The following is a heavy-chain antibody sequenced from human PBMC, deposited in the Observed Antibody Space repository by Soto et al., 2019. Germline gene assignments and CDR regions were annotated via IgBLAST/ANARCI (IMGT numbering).Heavy chain of an antibody. Sequence: QVQLQESGPGLVKPSQTLSLTCTVSGGSISSGDYYWSWIRQHPGKGLEWIGYIYYSGSTYYNPSLKSRVTISLDTSKNPFSLKLSSVPAADTAVYYCARWWSGSRQRFDPWGQGTLVTVSS. CDR3: ARWWSGSRQRFDP. V-gene: IGHV4-31*03. CDR1: GGSISSGDYY. J-gene: IGHJ5*02. D-gene: IGHD3-3*01. CDR2: IYYSGST.